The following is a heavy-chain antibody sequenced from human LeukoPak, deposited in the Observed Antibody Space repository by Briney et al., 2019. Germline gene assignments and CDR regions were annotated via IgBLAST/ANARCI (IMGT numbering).Heavy chain of an antibody. Sequence: GGSLRVSCAVSGFTSGFTFSNSWMSWVRQAPGKGLEWVAHIKQDGSGNCYVDSVKGRFTISRDNAKSSLYLQMNSLRVEDTAVYYCARVRTCRGSCYHFDFWGQGTLVTVSS. J-gene: IGHJ4*02. CDR2: IKQDGSGN. CDR3: ARVRTCRGSCYHFDF. V-gene: IGHV3-7*01. D-gene: IGHD2-15*01. CDR1: GFTFSNSW.